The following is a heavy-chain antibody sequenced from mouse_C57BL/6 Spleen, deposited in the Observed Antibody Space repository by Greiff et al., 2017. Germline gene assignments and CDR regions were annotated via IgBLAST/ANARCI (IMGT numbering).Heavy chain of an antibody. Sequence: EVQLQQSGGGLVQPGGSMKLSCAASVFTFSDAWMDWVRLSPDQGPELVAEIRNIANNPATYYAESVRGRCTISRDDSKSSVYLQMNSLRAEDTDIYYDNRFTTVVATRYFDVWGTGTTVNVSS. CDR3: NRFTTVVATRYFDV. CDR1: VFTFSDAW. V-gene: IGHV6-6*01. CDR2: IRNIANNPAT. J-gene: IGHJ1*03. D-gene: IGHD1-1*01.